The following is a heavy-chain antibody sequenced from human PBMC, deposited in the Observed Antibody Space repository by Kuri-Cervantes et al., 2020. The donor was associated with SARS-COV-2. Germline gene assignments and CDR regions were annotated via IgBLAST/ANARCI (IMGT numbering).Heavy chain of an antibody. CDR1: GGPISSSSYD. D-gene: IGHD3-9*01. Sequence: SETLSLTCTVSGGPISSSSYDGGWVRQPPGKELEWIGSIYYSGSTYYNPSLKSRVTISVDTSKNQFSLKLSSVTAADTAVYYCARDVTGDFDYWGQGTLVTVSS. J-gene: IGHJ4*02. CDR3: ARDVTGDFDY. CDR2: IYYSGST. V-gene: IGHV4-39*07.